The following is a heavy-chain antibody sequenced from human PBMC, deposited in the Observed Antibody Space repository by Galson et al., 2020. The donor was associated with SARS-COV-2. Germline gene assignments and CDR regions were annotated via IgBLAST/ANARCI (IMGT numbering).Heavy chain of an antibody. Sequence: EWVAVISSDGSNSFYADSLKGRFTISRDNSKSTLYLQMNSLRAEDTAVYYCARGGEWELPYYFDYWGQGTLVTVSS. V-gene: IGHV3-30*01. D-gene: IGHD1-26*01. CDR2: ISSDGSNS. CDR3: ARGGEWELPYYFDY. J-gene: IGHJ4*02.